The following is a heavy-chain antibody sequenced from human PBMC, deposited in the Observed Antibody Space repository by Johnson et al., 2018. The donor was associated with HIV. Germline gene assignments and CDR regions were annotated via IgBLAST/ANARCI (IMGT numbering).Heavy chain of an antibody. J-gene: IGHJ3*02. CDR2: IGTAGDN. CDR3: AREHGPDEGYYDGRYYSGFDI. D-gene: IGHD3-22*01. V-gene: IGHV3-13*01. CDR1: GFTFSSYD. Sequence: EVHLVESGGGLVQPGGSLRLSCAASGFTFSSYDMHWVRQAPGKGLEWVSAIGTAGDNYYSGSVKGRLTISSENAKNSLYLQMSSLRTEDTAVYYCAREHGPDEGYYDGRYYSGFDIWGQGTMVTVSS.